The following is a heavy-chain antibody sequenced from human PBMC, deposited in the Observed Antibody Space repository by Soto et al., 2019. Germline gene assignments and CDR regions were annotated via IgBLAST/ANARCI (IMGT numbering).Heavy chain of an antibody. CDR2: IDPTDSYT. Sequence: GESLKISCQASGYSFTTYWISWVRQMPGKGLECMGRIDPTDSYTDYGPSFEGHVTISVDMSISTAHLQWYDLKASDSAMYYCARHIGAYYDNNGYPYFDYWGQGTRVTVSS. J-gene: IGHJ4*02. CDR1: GYSFTTYW. D-gene: IGHD3-22*01. CDR3: ARHIGAYYDNNGYPYFDY. V-gene: IGHV5-10-1*01.